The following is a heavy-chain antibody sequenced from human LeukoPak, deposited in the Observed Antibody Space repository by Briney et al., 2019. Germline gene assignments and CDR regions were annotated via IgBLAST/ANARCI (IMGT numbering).Heavy chain of an antibody. Sequence: SETLSLTCAVYGGSFSGYYWSWIHQPPGKGLEWIGEINHSGSTNYNPSLKSRVTISVDTSKNQFSLKLSSVTAADTAVYYCARARVTTVTTGSPFDYWGQGTLVTVSS. D-gene: IGHD4-17*01. CDR2: INHSGST. CDR3: ARARVTTVTTGSPFDY. CDR1: GGSFSGYY. J-gene: IGHJ4*02. V-gene: IGHV4-34*01.